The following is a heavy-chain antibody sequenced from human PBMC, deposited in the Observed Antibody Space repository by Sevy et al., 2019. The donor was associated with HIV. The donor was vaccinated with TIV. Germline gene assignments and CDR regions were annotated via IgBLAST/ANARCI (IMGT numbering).Heavy chain of an antibody. D-gene: IGHD3-3*01. Sequence: GGSLRLSCAASGFTFSSYDMHWVRQATGKGLEWVSAIGTAGDIYYPGSVKGRFTISRENAKNSLYLQMNSLRAGDTAVYYCARGGGFTIFGVVTPPDYWGQGTLVTVSS. CDR2: IGTAGDI. V-gene: IGHV3-13*01. CDR1: GFTFSSYD. CDR3: ARGGGFTIFGVVTPPDY. J-gene: IGHJ4*02.